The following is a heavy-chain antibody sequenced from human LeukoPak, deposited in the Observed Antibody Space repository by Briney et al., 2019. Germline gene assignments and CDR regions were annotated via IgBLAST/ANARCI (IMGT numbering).Heavy chain of an antibody. J-gene: IGHJ4*02. CDR3: AKGGPLPNCVGYCYSIIDF. D-gene: IGHD2-21*02. CDR1: GFTFNDHT. V-gene: IGHV3-43*01. Sequence: PGGSLRLSCAASGFTFNDHTMHWVRQGPGKGLEWVSLISWGGGSPYYADSVKGRFTISRDNYKNSLYLEMNSLRSEDTALYYCAKGGPLPNCVGYCYSIIDFWGQGTLVTVSS. CDR2: ISWGGGSP.